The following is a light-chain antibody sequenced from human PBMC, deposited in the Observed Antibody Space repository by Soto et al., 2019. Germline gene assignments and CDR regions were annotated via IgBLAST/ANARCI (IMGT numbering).Light chain of an antibody. CDR2: DAS. J-gene: IGKJ3*01. CDR3: QQRSNWPPGFT. V-gene: IGKV3-11*01. Sequence: EIVLTQSPATLSLSPGERATLSCRASQSVSSYLAWYQQKPGQAPRLLIYDASNRATGIPARFSGSGSGTDFTLTISSLEPEDFAVYYCQQRSNWPPGFTFGPGTKVELK. CDR1: QSVSSY.